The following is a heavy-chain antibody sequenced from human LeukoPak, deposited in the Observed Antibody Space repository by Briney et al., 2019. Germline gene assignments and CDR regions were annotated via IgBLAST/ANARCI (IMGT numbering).Heavy chain of an antibody. D-gene: IGHD3-22*01. J-gene: IGHJ3*02. CDR1: GGSISSYY. Sequence: SETLSLTCTVSGGSISSYYWSWIRQPPGKGLEWIGYIYYSGSTNYNPSLKSRVTISVDTSKNQFSLKLSSVTAADTAVYYCARGAVDYDSSGTLFDIWGQGTMVTVSS. V-gene: IGHV4-59*01. CDR3: ARGAVDYDSSGTLFDI. CDR2: IYYSGST.